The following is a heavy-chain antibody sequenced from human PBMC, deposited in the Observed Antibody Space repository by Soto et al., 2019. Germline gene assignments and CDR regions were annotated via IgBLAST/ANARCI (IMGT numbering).Heavy chain of an antibody. CDR2: TRNKANSYTT. V-gene: IGHV3-72*01. D-gene: IGHD2-21*01. Sequence: SLRLSCAASGFTFSDHYMDWVRQAPGKGLEWVGRTRNKANSYTTEYAASVKGRFTISRDDSKNSLYLQMNSLKTEDTAVYYCALNSQGYYFDYWGQGTLVTVSS. CDR3: ALNSQGYYFDY. J-gene: IGHJ4*02. CDR1: GFTFSDHY.